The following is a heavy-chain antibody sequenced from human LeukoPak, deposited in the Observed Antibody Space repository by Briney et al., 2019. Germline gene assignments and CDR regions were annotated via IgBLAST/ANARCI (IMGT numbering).Heavy chain of an antibody. CDR2: IYYSGST. CDR1: GGSISSYY. V-gene: IGHV4-59*01. Sequence: SETLSLTCTVSGGSISSYYWSWIRQPPGKGLEWIGYIYYSGSTNYSPSLKSRVTISVDTSKNQFSLKLSSVTAADTAVYYCAADLSYYYGMDVWGQGTTVTVSS. J-gene: IGHJ6*02. CDR3: AADLSYYYGMDV.